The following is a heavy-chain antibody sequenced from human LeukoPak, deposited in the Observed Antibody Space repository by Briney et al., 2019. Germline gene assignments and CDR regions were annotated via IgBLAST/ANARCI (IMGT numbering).Heavy chain of an antibody. CDR2: ISSGSSTI. D-gene: IGHD6-13*01. J-gene: IGHJ1*01. Sequence: GGSLRLSCAASGFTFSSYSMNWVRQAPGKGLEWVSYISSGSSTIYYADSVKGRFTISRDNAKNSLYLQMNSLRAEDTAVYYCVRGGYSSSWYQAYFQHWGQGTLVTVSS. V-gene: IGHV3-48*01. CDR3: VRGGYSSSWYQAYFQH. CDR1: GFTFSSYS.